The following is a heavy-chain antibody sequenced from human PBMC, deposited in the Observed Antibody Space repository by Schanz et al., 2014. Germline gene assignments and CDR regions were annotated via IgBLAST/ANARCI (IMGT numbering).Heavy chain of an antibody. CDR1: GFTFSDYY. Sequence: QVQLVESGGGLVKPGGSLRLSCAASGFTFSDYYMNWIRQAPGKGLEWVSYISNSGYTIYYADSVKGRFTISRDNAKTSLYLQRNSLRAEDTAVYYCARAPPPYSSSPYYWYYGMDVWGQGTTVTVSS. J-gene: IGHJ6*02. V-gene: IGHV3-11*01. CDR2: ISNSGYTI. D-gene: IGHD6-6*01. CDR3: ARAPPPYSSSPYYWYYGMDV.